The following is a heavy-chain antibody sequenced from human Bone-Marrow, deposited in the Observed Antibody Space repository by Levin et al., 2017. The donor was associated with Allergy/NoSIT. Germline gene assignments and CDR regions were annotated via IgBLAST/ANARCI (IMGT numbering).Heavy chain of an antibody. D-gene: IGHD1-26*01. Sequence: GGSLRLSCAASGFTFSSYGMHWVRQAPGKGLEWVAVISYDGSNKYYADSVKGRFTISRDNSKNTLYLQMNSLRAEDTAVYYCASGSYYRNWFDPWGQGTLVTVSS. J-gene: IGHJ5*02. CDR1: GFTFSSYG. CDR3: ASGSYYRNWFDP. CDR2: ISYDGSNK. V-gene: IGHV3-30*03.